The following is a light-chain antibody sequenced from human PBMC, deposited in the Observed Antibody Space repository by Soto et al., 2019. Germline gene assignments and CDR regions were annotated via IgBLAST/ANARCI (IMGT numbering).Light chain of an antibody. V-gene: IGKV3-20*01. Sequence: EIVLTQSPDTLSLSQGERATLSCRASESVGSSYIAWYQKKPGQAPRLLIYGASSRASGIPNRFSGSGSGTDFTLTIGRLEPEDFAVYYCQQYSRSPLTFGGGTKVEIK. CDR2: GAS. CDR3: QQYSRSPLT. CDR1: ESVGSSY. J-gene: IGKJ4*01.